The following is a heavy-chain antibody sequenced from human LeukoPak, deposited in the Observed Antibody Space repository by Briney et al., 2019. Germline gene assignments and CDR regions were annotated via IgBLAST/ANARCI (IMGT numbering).Heavy chain of an antibody. Sequence: ASVKVSCKASGYTFTGYYMHWVRQAPGQGLEWMGWINPNSGGTNYAQKFRGRVTMTRDTSISTAYMELSRLRSDDTAVYYCARDLVVVVAANDYWGQGTLVTVSS. CDR2: INPNSGGT. CDR3: ARDLVVVVAANDY. V-gene: IGHV1-2*02. J-gene: IGHJ4*02. D-gene: IGHD2-15*01. CDR1: GYTFTGYY.